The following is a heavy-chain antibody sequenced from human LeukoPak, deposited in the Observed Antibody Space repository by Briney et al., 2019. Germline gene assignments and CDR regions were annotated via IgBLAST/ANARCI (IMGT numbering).Heavy chain of an antibody. CDR2: ISAYNGNT. Sequence: ASVKVSCKASGYTFTSYGISWVRQAPGRGLEWMGWISAYNGNTNYAQKLQGRVTMTTDTSTSTAYMELRSLRSDDTAVYYCARDMGSIAARLPSHWGQGTLVTVSS. CDR1: GYTFTSYG. CDR3: ARDMGSIAARLPSH. D-gene: IGHD6-6*01. J-gene: IGHJ4*02. V-gene: IGHV1-18*01.